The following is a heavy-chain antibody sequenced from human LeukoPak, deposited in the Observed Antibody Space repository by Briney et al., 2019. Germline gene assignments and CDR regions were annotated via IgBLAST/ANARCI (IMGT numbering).Heavy chain of an antibody. CDR1: GCTFSSYA. CDR3: ARVSPYIAARQYNWFAP. V-gene: IGHV1-69*05. J-gene: IGHJ5*02. D-gene: IGHD6-6*01. CDR2: IIPIFGTA. Sequence: SVKVSCKAYGCTFSSYAISWVRQAPGQGLEWMGGIIPIFGTANYAQKFQGRVTITTDESTSTAYMELSSLTSEDTAVYYCARVSPYIAARQYNWFAPWGQGTLVTVSS.